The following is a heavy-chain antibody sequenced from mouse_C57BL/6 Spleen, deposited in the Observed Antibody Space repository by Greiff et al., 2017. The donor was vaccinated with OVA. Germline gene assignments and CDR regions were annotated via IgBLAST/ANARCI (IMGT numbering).Heavy chain of an antibody. CDR2: IDPEGGAT. D-gene: IGHD2-5*01. V-gene: IGHV14-2*01. CDR1: GFNIKDYY. CDR3: ANDYSNLGYFDV. Sequence: EVQLQQSGAELVKPGASVKLSCTASGFNIKDYYMHWVKQRTEQGLEWIGRIDPEGGATKYAPKFQGKATITADTSSNTAYLQLSSLTSEDTAVYYGANDYSNLGYFDVWGTGTTVTVSS. J-gene: IGHJ1*03.